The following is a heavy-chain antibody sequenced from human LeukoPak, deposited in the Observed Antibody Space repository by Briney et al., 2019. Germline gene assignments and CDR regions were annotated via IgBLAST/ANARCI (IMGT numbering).Heavy chain of an antibody. J-gene: IGHJ4*02. CDR3: ARSTLYYDSSGYQANYYFDY. Sequence: SETLSLTCTVSDGSISSSSYYWGWIRQPPGKGLEWIGSIYYSGSTYYNPSLKSRVTISVDTSKSQFSLKLSSVTAADTAVYYCARSTLYYDSSGYQANYYFDYWGQGTLVTVSS. V-gene: IGHV4-39*01. CDR1: DGSISSSSYY. D-gene: IGHD3-22*01. CDR2: IYYSGST.